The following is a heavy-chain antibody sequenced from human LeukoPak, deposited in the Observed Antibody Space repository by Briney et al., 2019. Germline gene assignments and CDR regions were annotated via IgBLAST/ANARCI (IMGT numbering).Heavy chain of an antibody. CDR1: GFTFRSHN. J-gene: IGHJ4*02. Sequence: GGSLRLSFAGSGFTFRSHNMNWVRQARGKGLEWVSYISSSSSTIYYADSVKGRFTISRDNAKNSLYLQMNSLRAEDTAVYYCARGAYYYEDWGQGTLVTVSS. D-gene: IGHD3-22*01. V-gene: IGHV3-48*01. CDR2: ISSSSSTI. CDR3: ARGAYYYED.